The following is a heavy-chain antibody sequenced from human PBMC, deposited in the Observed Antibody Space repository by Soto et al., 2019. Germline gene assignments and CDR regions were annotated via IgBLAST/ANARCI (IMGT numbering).Heavy chain of an antibody. J-gene: IGHJ6*02. D-gene: IGHD2-2*01. CDR3: ARGPAIVLVPAAMNYYYGMDV. CDR2: ISTDGTDT. Sequence: QAPGKGLVWVSRISTDGTDTDHADSVKGRFTISRDNSKNTLYLQMNSLRAEDTAVYYCARGPAIVLVPAAMNYYYGMDVWGQGTTVTVSS. V-gene: IGHV3-74*01.